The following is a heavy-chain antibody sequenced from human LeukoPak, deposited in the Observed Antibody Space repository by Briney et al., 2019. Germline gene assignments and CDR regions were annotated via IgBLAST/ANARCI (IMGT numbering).Heavy chain of an antibody. J-gene: IGHJ4*02. D-gene: IGHD4-23*01. CDR1: GGSSSSSSYY. CDR2: IHDSGST. CDR3: ARLYGGNSNKYYCDY. Sequence: SETLSLTCSVSGGSSSSSSYYWGCIRQPAGKGLEWIGSIHDSGSTDYNPSLNSRVTISVDTSKNQFSLKLSSVTAADTAVYYCARLYGGNSNKYYCDYWGQGTLVTVSS. V-gene: IGHV4-39*01.